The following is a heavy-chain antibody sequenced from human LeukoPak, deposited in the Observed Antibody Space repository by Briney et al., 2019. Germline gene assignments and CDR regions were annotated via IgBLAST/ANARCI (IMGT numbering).Heavy chain of an antibody. J-gene: IGHJ4*02. D-gene: IGHD5-18*01. V-gene: IGHV4-39*07. Sequence: SETLSLTCTVSGGSISSSSYYWGWIRQPPGKGLEWIGSIYYSGSTYYNPSLKSRVTISVDTSKNQFSLKLSSVTAADTAVYYCARSPYSYGLTLDYWGQGTLVTVSS. CDR3: ARSPYSYGLTLDY. CDR1: GGSISSSSYY. CDR2: IYYSGST.